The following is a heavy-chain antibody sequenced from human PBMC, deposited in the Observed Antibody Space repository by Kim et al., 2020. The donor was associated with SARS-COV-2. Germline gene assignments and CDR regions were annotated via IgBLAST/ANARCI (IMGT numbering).Heavy chain of an antibody. CDR1: GFTFSSYE. V-gene: IGHV3-48*03. J-gene: IGHJ6*02. CDR3: ARWGYYDSSGPFYYYYGMDV. Sequence: LSLTCAASGFTFSSYEMNWVRQAPGKGLEWVSYISSSGSTIYYADSVKGRFTISRDNAKNSLYLQMNSLRAEDTAVYYCARWGYYDSSGPFYYYYGMDVWGQGTTVTVSS. D-gene: IGHD3-22*01. CDR2: ISSSGSTI.